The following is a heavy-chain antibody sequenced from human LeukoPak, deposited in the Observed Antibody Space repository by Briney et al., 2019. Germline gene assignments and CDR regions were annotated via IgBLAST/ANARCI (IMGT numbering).Heavy chain of an antibody. J-gene: IGHJ4*02. V-gene: IGHV3-64*01. CDR3: ARVLGSTTSNYNDY. Sequence: GGALRLSCAASGFIFSTYAMHWVRQAPGKGLEYVSAISSNGVTTYYANSVKGRFTISRDNSKNTLYLQMGSLRAEDMAVYYCARVLGSTTSNYNDYWGQGTLVTVSS. CDR2: ISSNGVTT. CDR1: GFIFSTYA. D-gene: IGHD2-2*01.